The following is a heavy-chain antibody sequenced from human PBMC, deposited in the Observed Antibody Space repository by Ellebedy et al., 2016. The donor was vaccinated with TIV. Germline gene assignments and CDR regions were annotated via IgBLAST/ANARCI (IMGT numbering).Heavy chain of an antibody. Sequence: GESLKISXAASGFTFSSYGMHWVRQAPGKGLEWVAVIWYDGSNKYYADSVKGRFTISRDNSKNTLYLQMNSLRAEDTAVYYCARGHEGHLGLELFNWFDPWGQGTLVTVSS. CDR2: IWYDGSNK. V-gene: IGHV3-33*08. D-gene: IGHD1-7*01. CDR1: GFTFSSYG. CDR3: ARGHEGHLGLELFNWFDP. J-gene: IGHJ5*02.